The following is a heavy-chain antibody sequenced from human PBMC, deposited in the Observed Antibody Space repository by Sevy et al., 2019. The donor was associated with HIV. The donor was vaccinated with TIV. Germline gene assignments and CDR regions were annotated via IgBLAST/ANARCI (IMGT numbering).Heavy chain of an antibody. Sequence: SETLSLTCVVSGGSISSSNWWSWVRQPPGKGLEWIWEIYHSGSTNYNPSLESRVSISIDKSKNHFSLKVNSVTAADTAVYYCARDDSALYSYGLDLWGQGTTVTVSS. CDR2: IYHSGST. CDR3: ARDDSALYSYGLDL. D-gene: IGHD2-21*01. J-gene: IGHJ6*02. V-gene: IGHV4-4*02. CDR1: GGSISSSNW.